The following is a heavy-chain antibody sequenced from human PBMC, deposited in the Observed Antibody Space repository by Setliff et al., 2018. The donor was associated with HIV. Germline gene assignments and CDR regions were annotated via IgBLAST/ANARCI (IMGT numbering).Heavy chain of an antibody. CDR3: ARWGSGSYERVFDY. D-gene: IGHD1-26*01. J-gene: IGHJ4*02. CDR2: ISIGSGGAI. CDR1: GFTFGDYS. Sequence: GGSLRLSCRGSGFTFGDYSMSWVRQAPGRGLEWVSSISIGSGGAIDYADSVQGRFTISRDNSKNSLYLQMNSLRVEDTAVYYCARWGSGSYERVFDYWGQGMLVTVSS. V-gene: IGHV3-21*01.